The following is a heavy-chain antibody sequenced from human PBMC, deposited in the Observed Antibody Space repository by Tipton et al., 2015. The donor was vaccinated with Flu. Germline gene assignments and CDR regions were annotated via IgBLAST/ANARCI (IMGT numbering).Heavy chain of an antibody. Sequence: TLSLTCTVSGDSISSYYWSWIRQPAGKGLEYIGRIYTTGSTNYNPSLKSRVTMSLDTSKNQFSLKLSSVTAADTAVYYCASTSNYGRRIEPNFDYWGQGTLVTVSS. CDR1: GDSISSYY. D-gene: IGHD3-16*01. CDR3: ASTSNYGRRIEPNFDY. J-gene: IGHJ4*02. V-gene: IGHV4-4*07. CDR2: IYTTGST.